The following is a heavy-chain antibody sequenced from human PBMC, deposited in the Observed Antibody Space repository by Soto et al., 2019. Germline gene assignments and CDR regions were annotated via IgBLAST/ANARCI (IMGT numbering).Heavy chain of an antibody. Sequence: SETLSLTCTVSGGSVSSGSYYWSWIRQPPGKGLEWIGYIYHSGSTYYNPSLKSRVTISVDRSKNQFSLKLSSVTAADTAVYYCARVGGGDPGDWFDPWGQGTLVTVSS. V-gene: IGHV4-30-2*01. J-gene: IGHJ5*02. CDR2: IYHSGST. D-gene: IGHD2-21*02. CDR1: GGSVSSGSYY. CDR3: ARVGGGDPGDWFDP.